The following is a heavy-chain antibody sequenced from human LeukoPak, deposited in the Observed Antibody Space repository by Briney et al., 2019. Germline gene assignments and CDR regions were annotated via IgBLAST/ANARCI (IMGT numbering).Heavy chain of an antibody. CDR2: IYYSGST. CDR1: GGSISSYY. D-gene: IGHD6-13*01. V-gene: IGHV4-59*01. CDR3: ARDYRGGSSWAFDI. J-gene: IGHJ3*02. Sequence: SETLSLTCTVSGGSISSYYWSWIRQPPGKGLEWIGYIYYSGSTNYNPSLKSRVTISVDTSKNQFSLKLSSVTAADTAVYYCARDYRGGSSWAFDIWGQGTMVTVSS.